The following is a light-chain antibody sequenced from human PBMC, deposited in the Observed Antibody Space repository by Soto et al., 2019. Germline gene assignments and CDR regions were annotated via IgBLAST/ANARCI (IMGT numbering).Light chain of an antibody. V-gene: IGKV1-12*01. CDR3: QQANSLPPD. CDR1: QSISSW. CDR2: DAS. J-gene: IGKJ5*01. Sequence: IRLNQSPSSFSASTGDGVTITCRASQSISSWLAWYQQKPGKAPKLLIYDASSLESGVPSRFSGSGSGTDFTLTISSLQPEDFATYYCQQANSLPPDFGQGTRLEIK.